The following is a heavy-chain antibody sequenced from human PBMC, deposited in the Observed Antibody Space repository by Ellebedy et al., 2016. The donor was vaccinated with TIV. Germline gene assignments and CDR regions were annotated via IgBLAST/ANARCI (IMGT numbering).Heavy chain of an antibody. CDR3: ARGDNYYYDSSGYYYTY. J-gene: IGHJ4*02. V-gene: IGHV1-46*01. D-gene: IGHD3-22*01. CDR1: GYTFTSYY. Sequence: ASVKVSCKASGYTFTSYYFYWVRQAPGQGLEWMGIINPTTGNSNYAQKFQGRVTMTRDTSTSTVYMELSSLRSEDTAVHYCARGDNYYYDSSGYYYTYWGQGTLVTVSS. CDR2: INPTTGNS.